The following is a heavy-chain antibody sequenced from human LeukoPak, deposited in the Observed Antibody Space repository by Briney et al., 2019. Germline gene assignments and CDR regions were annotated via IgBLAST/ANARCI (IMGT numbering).Heavy chain of an antibody. J-gene: IGHJ5*02. V-gene: IGHV4-31*03. CDR1: GGSISSGGYY. D-gene: IGHD2-21*02. Sequence: SETLSLTCTVSGGSISSGGYYWSWIRQHPGKGLEWIGYIYYSGSTYYNPSLKSRVTISVDTSKNQFSLKLSSVTAADTAVYYRASTYPYCGGDCFIDPWGQGTLVTVSS. CDR3: ASTYPYCGGDCFIDP. CDR2: IYYSGST.